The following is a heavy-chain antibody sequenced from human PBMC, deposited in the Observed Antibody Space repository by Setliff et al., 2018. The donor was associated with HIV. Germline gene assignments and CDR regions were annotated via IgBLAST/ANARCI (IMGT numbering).Heavy chain of an antibody. CDR2: ISYDGSNK. V-gene: IGHV3-30*01. CDR3: AKWLIFVVVGGFDAFDI. CDR1: GFTFSSYA. D-gene: IGHD2-21*01. J-gene: IGHJ3*02. Sequence: PGGSLRLSCAASGFTFSSYAMHWVRQAPGKGLEWVAVISYDGSNKYYADSVKGRFTISRDNSKNTLYLQMNSLRAEDTAVYYCAKWLIFVVVGGFDAFDIWGQGTMVTVSS.